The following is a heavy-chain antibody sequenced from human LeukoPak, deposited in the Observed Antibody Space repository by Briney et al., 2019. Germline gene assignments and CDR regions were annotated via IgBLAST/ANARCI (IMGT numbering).Heavy chain of an antibody. Sequence: PGGSLRLSCAASGFTFSNYWMSWVRQAPGKGLEWVANIKQDGSEKYYVDSVKGRFTISRDNAKNSLYLQMNSLRAEDTAVYSCARSGCSSTSCYKKGGYYYYYMDVWGKGTTVTVSS. J-gene: IGHJ6*03. V-gene: IGHV3-7*01. D-gene: IGHD2-2*02. CDR2: IKQDGSEK. CDR3: ARSGCSSTSCYKKGGYYYYYMDV. CDR1: GFTFSNYW.